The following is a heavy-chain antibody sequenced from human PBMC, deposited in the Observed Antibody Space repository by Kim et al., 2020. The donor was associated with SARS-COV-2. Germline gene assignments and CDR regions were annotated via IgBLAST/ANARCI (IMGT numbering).Heavy chain of an antibody. J-gene: IGHJ6*03. CDR3: ARDSYYDIFRYYYMDV. D-gene: IGHD3-9*01. V-gene: IGHV1-3*01. CDR1: GYTFTSYA. Sequence: ASVKVSCKASGYTFTSYAMHWVRQAPGQRLEWMGWINAGNGNTKYSQKFQGRVTITRDTSASTAYMELSSLRSEDTAVYYCARDSYYDIFRYYYMDVWGKGTTVTVSS. CDR2: INAGNGNT.